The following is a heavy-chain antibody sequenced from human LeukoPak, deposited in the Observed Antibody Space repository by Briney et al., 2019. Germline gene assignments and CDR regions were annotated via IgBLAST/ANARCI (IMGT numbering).Heavy chain of an antibody. V-gene: IGHV3-30*18. CDR1: GFTFSSYG. Sequence: GGSLRLSCAASGFTFSSYGMHWVRQAPGKGLEWVAVISYDGSNKYYADSVKGRFTISSDNSKNTLYLQMNSLRAEDTAVYYCAKDLRPAWIQLWLIVWGQGTMVTVSS. CDR2: ISYDGSNK. D-gene: IGHD5-18*01. J-gene: IGHJ3*01. CDR3: AKDLRPAWIQLWLIV.